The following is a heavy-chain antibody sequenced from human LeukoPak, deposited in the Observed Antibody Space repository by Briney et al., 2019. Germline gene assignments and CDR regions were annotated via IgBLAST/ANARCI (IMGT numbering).Heavy chain of an antibody. Sequence: GGSLRLSCAASGFTFSSYSMSWVRQAPGKGLEWVSSISSSSSYIYYADSVKGRFTISRDNAKNSLYLQMNSLRAEDTAVYYCARVSSDDSSGYYNNYFDYWGQGNLVTVSS. CDR3: ARVSSDDSSGYYNNYFDY. CDR1: GFTFSSYS. J-gene: IGHJ4*02. V-gene: IGHV3-21*01. CDR2: ISSSSSYI. D-gene: IGHD3-22*01.